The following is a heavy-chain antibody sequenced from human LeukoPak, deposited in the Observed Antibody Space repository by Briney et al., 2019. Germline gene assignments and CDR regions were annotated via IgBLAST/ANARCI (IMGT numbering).Heavy chain of an antibody. CDR3: ARGTRAVATNGGCFDP. Sequence: GGSLRLSCAASGFTLSSYWMSWVRQAPGTGLEWLAVIWYDGSNTYYAAAVTGRFTISRDNSKNTLYLQMNSLRAEDTAKYYCARGTRAVATNGGCFDPWGQGTLVTVSS. CDR1: GFTLSSYW. CDR2: IWYDGSNT. D-gene: IGHD6-19*01. V-gene: IGHV3-33*08. J-gene: IGHJ5*02.